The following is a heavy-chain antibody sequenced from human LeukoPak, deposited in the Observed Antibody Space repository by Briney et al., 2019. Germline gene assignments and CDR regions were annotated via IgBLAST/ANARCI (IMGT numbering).Heavy chain of an antibody. J-gene: IGHJ6*03. CDR3: ARGAAPYHCSGGSCYSYYYYYMDV. D-gene: IGHD2-15*01. CDR2: CYYSRST. V-gene: IGHV4-39*01. Sequence: PSETLFLTCTVSRGSISSTIYSWGWIRQPRGEGMEWLGSCYYSRSTYFTPSLKSRVTITADTSKNQFSLKLSSVTAADTAVYYCARGAAPYHCSGGSCYSYYYYYMDVWGKGTTVTVSS. CDR1: RGSISSTIYS.